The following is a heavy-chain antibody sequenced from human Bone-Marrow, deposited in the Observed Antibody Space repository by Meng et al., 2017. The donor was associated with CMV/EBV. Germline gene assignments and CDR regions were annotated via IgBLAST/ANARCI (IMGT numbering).Heavy chain of an antibody. Sequence: SETLSLTCTVSGGSISSYYWSWIRQPPGKGLEWIGYIYYSGSTNYNPSLKSRVTISVDTSKNQFSLKLSSVTAADTAVYYCARQYDFWSGPFNWFDPRGQGNLVNVSS. J-gene: IGHJ5*02. D-gene: IGHD3-3*01. V-gene: IGHV4-59*01. CDR1: GGSISSYY. CDR2: IYYSGST. CDR3: ARQYDFWSGPFNWFDP.